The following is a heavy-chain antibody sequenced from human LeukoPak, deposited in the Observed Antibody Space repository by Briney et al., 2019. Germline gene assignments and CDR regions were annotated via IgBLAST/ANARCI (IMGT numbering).Heavy chain of an antibody. V-gene: IGHV3-21*01. J-gene: IGHJ5*02. D-gene: IGHD2-2*01. CDR1: GFTFSSYS. Sequence: GGSLRLSCAASGFTFSSYSMNWVRQAPGKGLEWVSSISSSSSYIYYADSVKGRFTISRDNAQNSLYLQMNSLRAEDTAVYYCARDPNSIVVVPYDNWFDPWGQGTLVTVSS. CDR3: ARDPNSIVVVPYDNWFDP. CDR2: ISSSSSYI.